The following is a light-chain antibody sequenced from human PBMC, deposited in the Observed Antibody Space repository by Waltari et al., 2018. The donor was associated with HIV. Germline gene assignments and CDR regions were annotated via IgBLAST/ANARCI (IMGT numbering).Light chain of an antibody. CDR3: TSYVDNYVVF. CDR1: SNDVGAYDY. CDR2: EVP. J-gene: IGLJ2*01. V-gene: IGLV2-8*01. Sequence: QSALTQPPSASGSPGQSVTISCTGTSNDVGAYDYVSWYQQHPGRAPKLLIYEVPKRPSGVPDRFVGSKSGNTASLTVSGLQAEDDGHYYCTSYVDNYVVFFGGGTKLTV.